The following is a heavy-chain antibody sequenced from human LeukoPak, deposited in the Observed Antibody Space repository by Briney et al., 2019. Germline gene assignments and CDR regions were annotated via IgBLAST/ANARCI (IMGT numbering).Heavy chain of an antibody. CDR1: GGSISSYY. D-gene: IGHD4-17*01. J-gene: IGHJ5*02. CDR3: AREGDYDWFDP. CDR2: IYYSGST. Sequence: PSETLSLTCTVSGGSISSYYWSWIRQPPGKGLEWIGYIYYSGSTNYNPSLKSRVTISVDTSKNQFSLKLSSVTAADTAVYYCAREGDYDWFDPWGQGTLVTVSS. V-gene: IGHV4-59*12.